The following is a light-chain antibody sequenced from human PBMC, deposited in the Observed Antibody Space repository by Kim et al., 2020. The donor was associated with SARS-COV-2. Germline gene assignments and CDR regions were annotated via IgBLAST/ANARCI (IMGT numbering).Light chain of an antibody. CDR2: WAS. J-gene: IGKJ3*01. CDR3: QQYYSTPLT. V-gene: IGKV4-1*01. Sequence: ATINCKSSLSVLYSSNNKNYLAWYQQKPGQPPKLLIYWASTRESGVPDRFSGSGSGTDFTLTISSLQAEDVAVYYCQQYYSTPLTFGPGTKVDIK. CDR1: LSVLYSSNNKNY.